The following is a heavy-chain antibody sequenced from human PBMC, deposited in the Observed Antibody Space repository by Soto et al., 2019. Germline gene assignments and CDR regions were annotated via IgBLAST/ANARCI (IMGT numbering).Heavy chain of an antibody. CDR1: GFTVRSNY. Sequence: PGGSLRLSCAASGFTVRSNYMSWVRQAPGKGLEWVSVIYSGGSTYYADSVKGRFTISRDNSKNTLYLQMNSLRAEDTAVYYCARAPHDFWSGYYYAFDIWGQGTMVTVSS. J-gene: IGHJ3*02. CDR3: ARAPHDFWSGYYYAFDI. CDR2: IYSGGST. V-gene: IGHV3-66*01. D-gene: IGHD3-3*01.